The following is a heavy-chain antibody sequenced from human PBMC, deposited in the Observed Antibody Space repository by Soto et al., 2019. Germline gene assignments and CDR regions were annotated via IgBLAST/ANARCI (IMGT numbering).Heavy chain of an antibody. CDR2: IYYSGST. CDR3: ARLGRTAAASGWCDP. Sequence: SETLSLTCTVSGGSISSSSYYWGWIRQPPGKGLEWIGSIYYSGSTYYNPSLKSRVTISVDTSKNQFSLKLSSVTAADTAVYYCARLGRTAAASGWCDPWGQGTLVTVSS. J-gene: IGHJ5*02. V-gene: IGHV4-39*01. D-gene: IGHD6-13*01. CDR1: GGSISSSSYY.